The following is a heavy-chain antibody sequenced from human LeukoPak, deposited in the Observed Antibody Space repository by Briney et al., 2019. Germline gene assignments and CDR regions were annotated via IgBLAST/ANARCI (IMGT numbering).Heavy chain of an antibody. J-gene: IGHJ5*02. Sequence: GASVKVSCKASGGTFSSYAISWVRQAPGQGLEWMGGIIPIFGTTNYAQKFQGRVTITADESTSTAYMELSSLRSEDTAVYYCASLSNYHNGFDPWGQGTLVTVSS. V-gene: IGHV1-69*13. CDR2: IIPIFGTT. CDR3: ASLSNYHNGFDP. CDR1: GGTFSSYA. D-gene: IGHD4-11*01.